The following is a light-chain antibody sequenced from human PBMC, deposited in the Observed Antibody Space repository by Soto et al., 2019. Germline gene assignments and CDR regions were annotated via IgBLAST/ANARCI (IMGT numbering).Light chain of an antibody. V-gene: IGKV3-20*01. CDR3: QQYGSSPPLT. CDR1: QSVSSSY. CDR2: GAS. J-gene: IGKJ4*01. Sequence: EIVLTQSPGTLSLSPGERATLSCRASQSVSSSYLAWYQQKPGQAPRLLIYGASIRATGIPDRFSGSVSGTDFTLTISRLEPEDFAVYYCQQYGSSPPLTFGGGTKVEIK.